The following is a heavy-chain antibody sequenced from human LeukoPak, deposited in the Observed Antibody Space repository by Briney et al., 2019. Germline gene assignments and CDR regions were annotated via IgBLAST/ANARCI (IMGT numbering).Heavy chain of an antibody. V-gene: IGHV4-39*01. CDR1: GGSISSSSYY. Sequence: SETLSLTCTVSGGSISSSSYYWGWIRQPPGKGLEWIGSIYYSGSTYYNPSLKSRVTISVDTSKNQFSLKLSSVTAAGTAVYYCARQRGIAVAGYFDYWGQGTLVTVSS. CDR3: ARQRGIAVAGYFDY. D-gene: IGHD6-19*01. J-gene: IGHJ4*02. CDR2: IYYSGST.